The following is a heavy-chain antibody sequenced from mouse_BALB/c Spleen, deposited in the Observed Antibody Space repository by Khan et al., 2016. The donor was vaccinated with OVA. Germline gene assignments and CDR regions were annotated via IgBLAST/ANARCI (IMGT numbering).Heavy chain of an antibody. J-gene: IGHJ4*01. Sequence: QIQLVQSGPEVKKPGETVKISCKASGYTFTNFGMNWVRQAPGKGLKWMGWINTYTGEPTYADEFKGRFAFSLATSASTAYLQINNLKDRDTATDIDGRVGYNGTMDSWGQGTSVSVSS. CDR1: GYTFTNFG. V-gene: IGHV9-3-1*01. D-gene: IGHD1-3*01. CDR3: GRVGYNGTMDS. CDR2: INTYTGEP.